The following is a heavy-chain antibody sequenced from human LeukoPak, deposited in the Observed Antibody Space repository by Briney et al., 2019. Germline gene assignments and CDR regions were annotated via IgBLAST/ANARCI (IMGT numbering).Heavy chain of an antibody. J-gene: IGHJ4*02. CDR2: IDISGRTI. CDR1: GFTLSSFE. V-gene: IGHV3-48*03. Sequence: AGGSLRLSCAASGFTLSSFEMNWVRQAPGKGLEWVSYIDISGRTISYAASVKGRFTISRDNAKNSLYLQMNSLRAEDTAVYYCARGLGSSGWYYLFDYWGQGALVTVSS. CDR3: ARGLGSSGWYYLFDY. D-gene: IGHD6-19*01.